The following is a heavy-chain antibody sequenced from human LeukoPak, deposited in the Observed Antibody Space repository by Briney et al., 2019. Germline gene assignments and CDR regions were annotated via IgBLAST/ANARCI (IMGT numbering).Heavy chain of an antibody. D-gene: IGHD2-2*01. CDR1: GGSISNYY. CDR3: AREPRYCSRTTSCYHANYFYYMDV. Sequence: SETLSLTCTVSGGSISNYYWSWIRQPPGKGLEWIGYVYYTGSTNCDPSLKSRVTISIDMSKIQFSLKLNSVTAADTAVYYCAREPRYCSRTTSCYHANYFYYMDVWGKGTTVTVSS. V-gene: IGHV4-59*01. CDR2: VYYTGST. J-gene: IGHJ6*03.